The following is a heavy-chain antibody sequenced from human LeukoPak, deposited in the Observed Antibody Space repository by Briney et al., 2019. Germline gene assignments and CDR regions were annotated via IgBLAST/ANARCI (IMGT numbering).Heavy chain of an antibody. CDR1: GFTFSSYA. CDR2: ISSNGGST. J-gene: IGHJ4*02. Sequence: PGRSLRLSCSASGFTFSSYAMHWVRQAPGKGLEYVSAISSNGGSTYYADSVKGRFTISRDNSKNTLYLQMSSLRAEDTAVYYCVKGDDILTGHDLPFDYWGQGTLVTVSS. V-gene: IGHV3-64D*06. CDR3: VKGDDILTGHDLPFDY. D-gene: IGHD3-9*01.